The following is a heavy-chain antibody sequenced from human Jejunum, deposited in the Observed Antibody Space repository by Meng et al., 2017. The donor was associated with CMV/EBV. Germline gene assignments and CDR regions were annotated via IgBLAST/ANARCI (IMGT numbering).Heavy chain of an antibody. CDR3: AKESGEYQMLSYYGLDV. D-gene: IGHD2-2*01. Sequence: FCRCAMTWVRQAPGKGLEWLSVLSRSGGDTYYAGSVQGRFTISRDNSKNTLYLQMDSLRAEDTAVYYCAKESGEYQMLSYYGLDVWGQGTTVTVSS. CDR1: FCRCA. V-gene: IGHV3-23*01. CDR2: LSRSGGDT. J-gene: IGHJ6*02.